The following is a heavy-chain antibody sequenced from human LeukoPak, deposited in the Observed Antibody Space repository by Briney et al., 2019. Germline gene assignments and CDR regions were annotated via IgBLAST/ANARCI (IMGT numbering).Heavy chain of an antibody. CDR2: IYYSGST. Sequence: SETLSLTCTVSGGSISSGDYYWSWIRQPPGKGLEWIGYIYYSGSTYYNPSLKSRVTISVDTSKNQFSLKPSSVTAADTAVYYCARVPVGILRFDYWGQGTLVTVSS. CDR1: GGSISSGDYY. J-gene: IGHJ4*02. CDR3: ARVPVGILRFDY. D-gene: IGHD4-17*01. V-gene: IGHV4-30-4*08.